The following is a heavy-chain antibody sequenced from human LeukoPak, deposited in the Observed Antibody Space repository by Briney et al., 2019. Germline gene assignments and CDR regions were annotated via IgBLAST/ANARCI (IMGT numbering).Heavy chain of an antibody. D-gene: IGHD5-18*01. CDR3: ARANPHVDTAMSLDY. J-gene: IGHJ4*02. CDR1: GGSISSYY. CDR2: IYYSGST. V-gene: IGHV4-59*01. Sequence: SETLSLTCTVSGGSISSYYWSWIRQPPGKGLEWIGYIYYSGSTNYNPSLKSRVTISVDTSKNQFSLKLSSVTAADTAVYYCARANPHVDTAMSLDYRGQGTLITVSS.